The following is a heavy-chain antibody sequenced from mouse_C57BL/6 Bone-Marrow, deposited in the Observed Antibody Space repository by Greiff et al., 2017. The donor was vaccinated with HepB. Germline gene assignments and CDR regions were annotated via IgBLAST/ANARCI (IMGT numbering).Heavy chain of an antibody. V-gene: IGHV1-58*01. CDR3: ARSYYGSSYWYFDV. D-gene: IGHD1-1*01. J-gene: IGHJ1*03. CDR2: IYLGNGYT. Sequence: EVKLQQSGAELVRPGSSVKMSCKTSGYTFTSYGINWVKQRPGQGLEWIGYIYLGNGYTEYNEKFKGKATLTSDTSSSTAYMQLSSLTSEDSAIYFCARSYYGSSYWYFDVWGTGTTVTVSS. CDR1: GYTFTSYG.